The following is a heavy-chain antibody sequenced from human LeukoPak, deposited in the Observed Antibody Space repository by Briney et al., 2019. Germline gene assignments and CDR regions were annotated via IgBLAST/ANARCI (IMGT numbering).Heavy chain of an antibody. CDR1: GFTFSDYW. CDR2: IKPDGGER. J-gene: IGHJ6*02. Sequence: GGSLGLSCGGSGFTFSDYWMSWVRQTPGGGLEWVANIKPDGGERYYVDSVKGRFTISRDNAKNSLFLQMNNLRAEDTAVYYCTREEVWGQGTTVTVS. V-gene: IGHV3-7*01. CDR3: TREEV.